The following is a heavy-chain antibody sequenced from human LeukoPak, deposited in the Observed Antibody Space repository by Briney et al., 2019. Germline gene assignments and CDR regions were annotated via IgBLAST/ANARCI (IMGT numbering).Heavy chain of an antibody. V-gene: IGHV1-18*01. D-gene: IGHD3-22*01. J-gene: IGHJ4*02. CDR1: GYTFTSYG. CDR3: ARDQKYYDSSAQLSY. Sequence: GASVKVSCKASGYTFTSYGISWVRQAPGQGLEWMGWISAYNGNTNYAQKLQGRVTMTTDTSTSTAYMELSRLRSDDTAVYYCARDQKYYDSSAQLSYWGQGTLVTVSS. CDR2: ISAYNGNT.